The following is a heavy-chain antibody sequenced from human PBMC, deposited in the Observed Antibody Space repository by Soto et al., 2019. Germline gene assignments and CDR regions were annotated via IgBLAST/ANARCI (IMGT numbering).Heavy chain of an antibody. J-gene: IGHJ4*02. CDR3: ARVARYSGYDSPDY. CDR1: GFSLSDARMG. D-gene: IGHD5-12*01. CDR2: IFSNDEK. V-gene: IGHV2-26*01. Sequence: QVTLKESGPVLVKPTETLTLTCTVSGFSLSDARMGLSWIRQPPGKARQWLAHIFSNDEKSYSTSLKSRLTISKDTSISQVVLTMTNMDPVDTATYYCARVARYSGYDSPDYWGQGTLVTVSS.